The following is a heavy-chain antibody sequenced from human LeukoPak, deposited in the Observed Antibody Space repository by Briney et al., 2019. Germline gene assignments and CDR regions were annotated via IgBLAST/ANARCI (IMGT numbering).Heavy chain of an antibody. D-gene: IGHD4-11*01. Sequence: GGSLRLSCAASGFIFSSYWMHWVRQGQGMGPVGVSRIKSDGSSPSYADSVKGRFTISRDNAKNTVYLQMNSLRAEDTAVYYCAKDGHYSNFYFDYWGQGTLVTVSS. CDR3: AKDGHYSNFYFDY. CDR1: GFIFSSYW. J-gene: IGHJ4*02. V-gene: IGHV3-74*01. CDR2: IKSDGSSP.